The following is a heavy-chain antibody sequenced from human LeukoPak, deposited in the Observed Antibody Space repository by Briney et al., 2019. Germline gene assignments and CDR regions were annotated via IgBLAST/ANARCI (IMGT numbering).Heavy chain of an antibody. D-gene: IGHD1-26*01. V-gene: IGHV3-23*01. CDR1: GFTFSSYA. Sequence: SGGSLRLSCAASGFTFSSYAMSWVRQAPGKGLEWVSAISGSGGSTYYADSVKGRFTISRDNSKNTLYLQMNSLRAEDTAVYYCAKGEDYYYYYMDVWGKGTTVTVSS. J-gene: IGHJ6*03. CDR3: AKGEDYYYYYMDV. CDR2: ISGSGGST.